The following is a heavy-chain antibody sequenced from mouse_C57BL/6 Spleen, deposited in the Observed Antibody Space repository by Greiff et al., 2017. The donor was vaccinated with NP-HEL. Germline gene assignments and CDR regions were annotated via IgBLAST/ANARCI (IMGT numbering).Heavy chain of an antibody. V-gene: IGHV5-4*01. Sequence: EVKLEESGGGLVKPGGSLKLSCAASGFTFSSYAMSWVRQTPEKRLEWVATISDGGSYTYYPDNVKGRFTISRDNAKNNLYLQMSHLKSEDTAMYYCARDSTTVVAGDYWGQGTTLTVSS. J-gene: IGHJ2*01. D-gene: IGHD1-1*01. CDR2: ISDGGSYT. CDR1: GFTFSSYA. CDR3: ARDSTTVVAGDY.